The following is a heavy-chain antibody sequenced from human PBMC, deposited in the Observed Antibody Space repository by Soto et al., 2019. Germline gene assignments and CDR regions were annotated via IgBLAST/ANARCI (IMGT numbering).Heavy chain of an antibody. CDR3: ARDRGIRYFEILTGYYGSYYYGMDV. Sequence: QVQRVQSGAEVKKPGSSVKVSCKASGGTFSSYAISWVRQAPGQGLEWMGGIIPIFGTANYAQKFQGRVTITADESTSTAYMELSSLRSEDTAVYYCARDRGIRYFEILTGYYGSYYYGMDVWGQGTTVTVSS. J-gene: IGHJ6*02. V-gene: IGHV1-69*12. D-gene: IGHD3-9*01. CDR2: IIPIFGTA. CDR1: GGTFSSYA.